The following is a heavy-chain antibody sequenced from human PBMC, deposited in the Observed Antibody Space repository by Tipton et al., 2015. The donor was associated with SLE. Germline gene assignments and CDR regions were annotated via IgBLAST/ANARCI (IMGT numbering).Heavy chain of an antibody. CDR1: GGSISSHY. V-gene: IGHV4-59*11. D-gene: IGHD3-10*01. CDR3: ARRGDGSGSS. J-gene: IGHJ5*02. Sequence: LRLSCTVSGGSISSHYWSWIRQPPGKGLEWIGYIYYSGSTNYNPSLKSRVTISVDTSKNQFSLKLSSVTAADTAVYYCARRGDGSGSSWGQGTLVTVCS. CDR2: IYYSGST.